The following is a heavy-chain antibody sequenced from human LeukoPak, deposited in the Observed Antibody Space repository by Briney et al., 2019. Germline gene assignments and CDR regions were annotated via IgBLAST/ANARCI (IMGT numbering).Heavy chain of an antibody. Sequence: PGGSLRLSCAASGFTFSSYAMSWVRQAPGKGLEWVSDISGSGGSTYYADSVKGRFTISRHNSKSTLYLQMNSLRAEDTAVYYCAKADRLGATYYWGQGTLVTVSS. CDR1: GFTFSSYA. J-gene: IGHJ4*02. D-gene: IGHD1-26*01. V-gene: IGHV3-23*01. CDR3: AKADRLGATYY. CDR2: ISGSGGST.